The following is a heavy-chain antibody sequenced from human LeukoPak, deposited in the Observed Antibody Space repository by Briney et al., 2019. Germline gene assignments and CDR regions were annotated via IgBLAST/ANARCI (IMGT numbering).Heavy chain of an antibody. Sequence: SETRSLTCAVYGGFFSGYYWSWIRQPPGKGLEWIGEINHSGSTNYNPSLKSRVTISVDTSKNQFSLKLSSVTAADTAVYYCARGGAAADDYYYYGMDVWGQGTTVTVSS. CDR3: ARGGAAADDYYYYGMDV. J-gene: IGHJ6*02. CDR1: GGFFSGYY. D-gene: IGHD6-13*01. CDR2: INHSGST. V-gene: IGHV4-34*01.